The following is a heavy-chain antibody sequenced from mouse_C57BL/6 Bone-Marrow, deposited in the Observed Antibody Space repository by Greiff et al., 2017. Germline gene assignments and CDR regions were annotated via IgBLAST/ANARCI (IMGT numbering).Heavy chain of an antibody. CDR1: GFTFSSYA. V-gene: IGHV5-4*01. Sequence: DVKLVESGGGLVKPGGSLKLSCAASGFTFSSYALSWVRQTPEKRLEWVATISDGGSYTYYPDNVKGRFTISRDNAKNNLYLQMSHLKSEDTAMYYCARDYGNYGGFDYWGQGASVTVSS. CDR2: ISDGGSYT. J-gene: IGHJ4*01. CDR3: ARDYGNYGGFDY. D-gene: IGHD2-1*01.